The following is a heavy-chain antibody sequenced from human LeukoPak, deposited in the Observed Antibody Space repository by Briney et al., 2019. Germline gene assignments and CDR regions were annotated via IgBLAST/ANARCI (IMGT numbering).Heavy chain of an antibody. CDR3: ARYYYDSSGYWYFDY. CDR2: IYYSGST. V-gene: IGHV4-39*01. D-gene: IGHD3-22*01. Sequence: SETLSLTCTVSGGSISSSSSYWGWIRQPPGKGVEWIGGIYYSGSTYYNPSLKSRVTISVDTSKNQFSLKLSSVTAADTAVYYCARYYYDSSGYWYFDYWGQGTLVTVSS. CDR1: GGSISSSSSY. J-gene: IGHJ4*02.